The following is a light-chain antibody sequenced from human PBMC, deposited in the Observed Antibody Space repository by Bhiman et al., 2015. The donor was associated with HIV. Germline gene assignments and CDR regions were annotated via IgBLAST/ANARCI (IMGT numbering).Light chain of an antibody. CDR2: QDY. Sequence: YDLTQPPSVSVPPGQTASIPCSGDKLEDKYVSWYQQKPDQSPILVIYQDYKRPSGIPARFSGSSSGTTVTLTISGVQAEDEADYYCQSADNSDSSVIFGGGTKLTVL. J-gene: IGLJ2*01. CDR3: QSADNSDSSVI. CDR1: KLEDKY. V-gene: IGLV3-25*03.